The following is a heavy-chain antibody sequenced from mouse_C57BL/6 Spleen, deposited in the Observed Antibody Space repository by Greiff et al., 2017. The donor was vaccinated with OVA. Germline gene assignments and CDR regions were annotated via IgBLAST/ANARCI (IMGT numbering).Heavy chain of an antibody. CDR3: AREGDYGNAYFEV. CDR1: GYTFTDFY. V-gene: IGHV1-84*01. J-gene: IGHJ1*03. D-gene: IGHD2-1*01. Sequence: QVQLQQSGPELVKPGASVKISCKASGYTFTDFYLNWVKQRPGQGLEWIGLIYPGSGTTKYHAQFTGKATLTVAPSSNTSYMQLSRLTTEDSAVDFCAREGDYGNAYFEVWGTGTTLTVSS. CDR2: IYPGSGTT.